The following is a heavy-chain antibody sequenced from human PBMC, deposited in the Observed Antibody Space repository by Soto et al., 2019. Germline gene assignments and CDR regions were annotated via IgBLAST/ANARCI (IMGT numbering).Heavy chain of an antibody. Sequence: GGSLRLSCAASGFTFSSYWMHWVRQVPEKGLVWVSRINSDGSITNYADAVKGRFTISRDNVKNTLYLQMNSLRAEDTAVYYCVRYTRSFGGSYRPDYWGEGTLVTVYS. CDR2: INSDGSIT. V-gene: IGHV3-74*01. CDR1: GFTFSSYW. D-gene: IGHD3-16*02. J-gene: IGHJ4*02. CDR3: VRYTRSFGGSYRPDY.